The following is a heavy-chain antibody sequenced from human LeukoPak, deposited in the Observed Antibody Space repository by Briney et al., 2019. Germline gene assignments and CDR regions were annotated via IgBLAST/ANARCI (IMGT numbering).Heavy chain of an antibody. J-gene: IGHJ4*02. CDR1: GYNFTTYW. Sequence: GESLKISCKGSGYNFTTYWIDWVRQMPGKGLEWMGFIYPGDSDTRYSPSFQGQVTISADKSISTAYLQWSSLKASDTAMYYCARQPSMIREVIAFDYWGQGTLVTVSS. V-gene: IGHV5-51*01. CDR3: ARQPSMIREVIAFDY. D-gene: IGHD3-10*01. CDR2: IYPGDSDT.